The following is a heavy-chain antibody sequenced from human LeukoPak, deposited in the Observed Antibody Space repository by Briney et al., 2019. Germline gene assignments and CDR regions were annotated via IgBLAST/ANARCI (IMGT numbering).Heavy chain of an antibody. CDR3: ARRMNSGSYYPSYYFDY. J-gene: IGHJ4*02. D-gene: IGHD3-10*01. V-gene: IGHV1-18*01. CDR1: GYTFTNYG. CDR2: ITTYNGDT. Sequence: ASVKVSCKASGYTFTNYGFSWVRQAPGQGLEWMGWITTYNGDTNYAQKLQGRVTMTTDTSTSTAYMELRNLGSDDTAVYYCARRMNSGSYYPSYYFDYWGQGTLVTVSS.